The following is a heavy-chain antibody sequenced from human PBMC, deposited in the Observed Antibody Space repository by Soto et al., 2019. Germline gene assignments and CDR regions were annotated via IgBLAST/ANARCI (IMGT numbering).Heavy chain of an antibody. D-gene: IGHD4-17*01. CDR1: GGSISSGGYY. Sequence: SETLSLTCTVSGGSISSGGYYWSWIRQHPGKGLEWIGYIYYSGSTYYNPSLKSRVTISVDTSKNQFSLKLSSVTAADTAVYYCARDRKRTVTTTKASWFDPWGQGTLVTVSS. CDR3: ARDRKRTVTTTKASWFDP. V-gene: IGHV4-31*03. J-gene: IGHJ5*02. CDR2: IYYSGST.